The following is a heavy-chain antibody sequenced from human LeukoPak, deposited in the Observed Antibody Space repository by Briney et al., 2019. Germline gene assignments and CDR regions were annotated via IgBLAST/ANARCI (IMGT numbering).Heavy chain of an antibody. J-gene: IGHJ6*03. V-gene: IGHV4-39*07. CDR3: ARVDSGYDSNHYYYYMDV. D-gene: IGHD5-12*01. Sequence: SETLSLTCTVSGGSISSSSYYWGWIRQPPGKGLEWIGSIYYSGSTYYNPSLKSRVTISVDTSKNQFSLKLSSVTAADTAVYYCARVDSGYDSNHYYYYMDVWGKGTTVTVSS. CDR2: IYYSGST. CDR1: GGSISSSSYY.